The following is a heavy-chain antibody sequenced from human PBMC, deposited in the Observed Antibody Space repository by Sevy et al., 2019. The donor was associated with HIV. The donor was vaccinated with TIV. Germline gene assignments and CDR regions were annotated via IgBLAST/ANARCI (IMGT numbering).Heavy chain of an antibody. CDR1: GISLSTSGMG. CDR3: AHWLYGDYLTNFDY. CDR2: IYWDDDK. V-gene: IGHV2-5*02. Sequence: SGPTLVNPTQTLTLTCTFSGISLSTSGMGVGWIRQPPGKALEWLALIYWDDDKRYSPSLKSRLTITKDTSKNQVVLTMTNLDPVDTAKYYCAHWLYGDYLTNFDYWGQGTLVTVSS. D-gene: IGHD4-17*01. J-gene: IGHJ4*02.